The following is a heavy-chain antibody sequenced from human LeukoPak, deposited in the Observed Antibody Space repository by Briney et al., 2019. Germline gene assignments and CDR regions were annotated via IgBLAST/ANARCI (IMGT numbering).Heavy chain of an antibody. D-gene: IGHD6-6*01. Sequence: PGGSLRLSCAASGFTFSSYGMHWVRQAPGKGLEWVAFIRYDGSNKYYADSVKGRFTISRDNSKNTLYLQMNSLRAEDTAVYYCAKEISRIAARLFDYWGQGTLVTVSS. CDR2: IRYDGSNK. J-gene: IGHJ4*02. CDR1: GFTFSSYG. V-gene: IGHV3-30*02. CDR3: AKEISRIAARLFDY.